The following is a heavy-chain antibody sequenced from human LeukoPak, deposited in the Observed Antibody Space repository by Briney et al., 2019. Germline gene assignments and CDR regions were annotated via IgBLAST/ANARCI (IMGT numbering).Heavy chain of an antibody. CDR1: GGSFSGYY. D-gene: IGHD6-13*01. CDR2: INHSGST. CDR3: ARGIGGEQQLVLGREVILDY. V-gene: IGHV4-34*01. Sequence: SETLSLTCAVYGGSFSGYYWSWIRQPPGKGLEWIGKINHSGSTNYNPPLKSRVTISVDTSKNQFSLKLSSVTAADTAVYYCARGIGGEQQLVLGREVILDYWGQGTLVTVSS. J-gene: IGHJ4*02.